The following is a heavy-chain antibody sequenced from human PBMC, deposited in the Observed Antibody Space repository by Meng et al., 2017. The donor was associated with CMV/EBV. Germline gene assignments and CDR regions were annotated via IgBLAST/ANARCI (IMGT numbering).Heavy chain of an antibody. V-gene: IGHV4-59*01. J-gene: IGHJ4*02. CDR1: GGSISSYY. CDR3: ARGGAEYYDFWSGPGGIDY. CDR2: IYYSGST. Sequence: TLSLTCTVSGGSISSYYWSWIRQPPGKGLEWIGYIYYSGSTNYNPSLKSRVTISVDTSKNQFSLKLSSVTAADTAVYYCARGGAEYYDFWSGPGGIDYWGQGTLVTVSS. D-gene: IGHD3-3*01.